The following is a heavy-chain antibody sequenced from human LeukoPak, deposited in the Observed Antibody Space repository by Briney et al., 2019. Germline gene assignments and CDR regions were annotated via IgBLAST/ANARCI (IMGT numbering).Heavy chain of an antibody. CDR2: ISYDGSNK. Sequence: GGSLRLSCAASGFTFSSYGMHWVRQAPGKGLEWVAVISYDGSNKYYADSVKGRFTISRDNSKNTLYLQMNSLRAEDTAVYYCAKLGSVVVAATSVYWGQGTLVTVSS. J-gene: IGHJ4*02. CDR1: GFTFSSYG. V-gene: IGHV3-30*18. D-gene: IGHD2-15*01. CDR3: AKLGSVVVAATSVY.